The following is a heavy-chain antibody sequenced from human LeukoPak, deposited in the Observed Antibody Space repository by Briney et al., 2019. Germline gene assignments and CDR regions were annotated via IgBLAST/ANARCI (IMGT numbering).Heavy chain of an antibody. CDR2: INHSGST. J-gene: IGHJ4*02. Sequence: SETLSLTCTVSGGSISSGSYYWSWIRQPPGKGLEWIGEINHSGSTNYNPSLKSRVTISVDTSKNQFSLKLSSVTAADTAVYYCARHRRSYYGSGSRGSFDYWGQGTLVTVSS. CDR3: ARHRRSYYGSGSRGSFDY. D-gene: IGHD3-10*01. CDR1: GGSISSGSYY. V-gene: IGHV4-39*01.